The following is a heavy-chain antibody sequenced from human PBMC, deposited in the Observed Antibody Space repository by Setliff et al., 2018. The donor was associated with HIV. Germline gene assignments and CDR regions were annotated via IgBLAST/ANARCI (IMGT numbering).Heavy chain of an antibody. V-gene: IGHV4-39*07. CDR3: ARVESGILGY. D-gene: IGHD1-26*01. Sequence: SETLSLTCTVSGGSINRSPYYWGWIRQPPGKGLEWIASIFYSGSTYHNPSLKSRFTISVDTANNQFSLKVNSMTAADSAIYYCARVESGILGYWGRGTLVTVSS. CDR2: IFYSGST. J-gene: IGHJ4*02. CDR1: GGSINRSPYY.